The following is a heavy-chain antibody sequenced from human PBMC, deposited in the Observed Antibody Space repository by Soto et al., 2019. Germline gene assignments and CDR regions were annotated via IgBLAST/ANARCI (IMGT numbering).Heavy chain of an antibody. J-gene: IGHJ4*02. CDR3: ARMFHCSGGTCPFDY. V-gene: IGHV2-70*04. CDR2: IDWDDDK. Sequence: VSGPTLVNPTQTLTLTCTFSGFSLSTSGMRVSWIRPPPGKALEWLARIDWDDDKFYNTSLKTRLTISKDSSKNQVVLTMTNMDPVDTATYYCARMFHCSGGTCPFDYWGQGALVTVSS. CDR1: GFSLSTSGMR. D-gene: IGHD2-15*01.